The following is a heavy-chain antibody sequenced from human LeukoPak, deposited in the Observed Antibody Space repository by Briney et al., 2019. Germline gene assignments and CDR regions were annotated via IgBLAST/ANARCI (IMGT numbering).Heavy chain of an antibody. Sequence: PGGSLRLSCAASGVTFSGSAMHWVRQAPGKGLEWVGRIRSKANSYATAYAASGKGMFTISREDSKNTAYLKMNSLKTEDTAVYYCTRHQYSSGWEIDYWGQGTLVTVSS. CDR3: TRHQYSSGWEIDY. J-gene: IGHJ4*02. D-gene: IGHD6-19*01. V-gene: IGHV3-73*01. CDR2: IRSKANSYAT. CDR1: GVTFSGSA.